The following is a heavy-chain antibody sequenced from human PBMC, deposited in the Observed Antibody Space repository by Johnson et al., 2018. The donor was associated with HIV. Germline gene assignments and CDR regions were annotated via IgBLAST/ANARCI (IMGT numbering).Heavy chain of an antibody. V-gene: IGHV3-48*04. CDR3: VCLRAWTFDI. Sequence: VQLVESGGGLVQPGGSLRLSCAASGFTFSSYAMSWVRQAPGKGLEWVSYIDSSGSGIYYADSVTGRFTISRDNAKNSLYLQMHSLRAEDTAVYYCVCLRAWTFDIWGQGTIVTVSS. CDR2: IDSSGSGI. CDR1: GFTFSSYA. D-gene: IGHD3-10*01. J-gene: IGHJ3*02.